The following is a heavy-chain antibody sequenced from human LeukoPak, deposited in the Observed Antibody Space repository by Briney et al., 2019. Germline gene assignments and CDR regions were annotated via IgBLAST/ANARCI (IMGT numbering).Heavy chain of an antibody. Sequence: ASVKVSCTASGYTFTGYYIHWVRQAPGQGLEWMGRINPNSGDTNYAQKFQGRVTMTRDTSISTFYMEVSRLRSDDTAVYYRARGGVDVWGQGTTVTVSS. J-gene: IGHJ6*02. V-gene: IGHV1-2*06. CDR1: GYTFTGYY. CDR3: ARGGVDV. CDR2: INPNSGDT.